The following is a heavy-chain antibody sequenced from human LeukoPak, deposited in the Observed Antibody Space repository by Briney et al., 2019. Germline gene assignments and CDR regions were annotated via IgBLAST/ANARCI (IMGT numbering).Heavy chain of an antibody. D-gene: IGHD3-3*01. Sequence: SGGSLRLSCAASGFIFNSYGMHWVRQAPGKGLEWVAFIRSDGSNKFYADSVKGRFTISRDNSRNTVYLQMDSLRPEDTAVYYCAKVYDFWSGWAFDYWGQGTLVTVSS. CDR2: IRSDGSNK. CDR1: GFIFNSYG. CDR3: AKVYDFWSGWAFDY. V-gene: IGHV3-30*02. J-gene: IGHJ4*02.